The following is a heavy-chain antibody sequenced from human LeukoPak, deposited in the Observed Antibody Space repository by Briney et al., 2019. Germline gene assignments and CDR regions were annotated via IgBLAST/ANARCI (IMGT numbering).Heavy chain of an antibody. CDR1: GFTFSSYW. CDR2: IKQDGSEK. J-gene: IGHJ4*02. D-gene: IGHD3-22*01. CDR3: ARARGMTYYYDSSGYYHFDY. Sequence: GGSLRLSCAVSGFTFSSYWMSWVRQAPGKGLEWVANIKQDGSEKYYVDSVRGRFTISRDNAKNSLYLQMNSLRAEDTAVYYCARARGMTYYYDSSGYYHFDYWGQGTLVTVSS. V-gene: IGHV3-7*01.